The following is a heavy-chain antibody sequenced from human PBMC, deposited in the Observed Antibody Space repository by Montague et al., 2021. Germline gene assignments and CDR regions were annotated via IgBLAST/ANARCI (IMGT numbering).Heavy chain of an antibody. CDR1: SGSIFHAH. D-gene: IGHD3-10*01. J-gene: IGHJ5*02. CDR3: AKQDYFVSGTSYKGFDP. Sequence: SETLSLTCTVSSGSIFHAHWSWVRQPPGKGLEWLGSMFYGGATSNNPSLKSRVTMSIDTSTNQFSLKLSFVTAADTAVYYCAKQDYFVSGTSYKGFDPWGQGFLVTVSS. V-gene: IGHV4-59*08. CDR2: MFYGGAT.